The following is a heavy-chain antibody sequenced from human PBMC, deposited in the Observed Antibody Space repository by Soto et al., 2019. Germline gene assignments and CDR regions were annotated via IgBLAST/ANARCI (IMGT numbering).Heavy chain of an antibody. Sequence: LKISCKGSGYSFTGYCICCMRQMPGKGLEWMGIIYPGDSDTRYSPSFQGQVTISADRSISTAYLRWSSLRGSDTAMYYCARRPRMRLRYHHGMDVRGQGTPVTVSS. J-gene: IGHJ6*02. D-gene: IGHD2-21*02. CDR3: ARRPRMRLRYHHGMDV. V-gene: IGHV5-51*01. CDR2: IYPGDSDT. CDR1: GYSFTGYC.